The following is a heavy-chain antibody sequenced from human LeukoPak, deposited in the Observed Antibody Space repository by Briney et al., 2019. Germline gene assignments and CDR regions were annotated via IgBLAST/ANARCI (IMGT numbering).Heavy chain of an antibody. D-gene: IGHD6-19*01. J-gene: IGHJ3*02. CDR1: GFTFSSYS. CDR2: ISSSSSYI. Sequence: PGGSLRLSCAASGFTFSSYSMNWGRQAPGKGLEWVSSISSSSSYIYYADSVEGRFTISRDNAKNSLYLQMNSLRAEDTGVYYCARDRGSSGLDAFDIWGQGTMVTVSS. CDR3: ARDRGSSGLDAFDI. V-gene: IGHV3-21*01.